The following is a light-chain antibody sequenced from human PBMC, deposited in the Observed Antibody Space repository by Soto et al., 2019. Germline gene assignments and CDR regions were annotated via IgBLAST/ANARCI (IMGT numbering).Light chain of an antibody. J-gene: IGKJ2*01. CDR1: QSISSY. Sequence: DIQMTQSPSSLSASVGDRVTITCRARQSISSYLNWYQQKPGKDPKPLIYAASSLQSGVPSRFSGSGSGTDFTLTISSLQPEDFATYYCQQSSSTPMYTFGQGPKLEIK. V-gene: IGKV1-39*01. CDR2: AAS. CDR3: QQSSSTPMYT.